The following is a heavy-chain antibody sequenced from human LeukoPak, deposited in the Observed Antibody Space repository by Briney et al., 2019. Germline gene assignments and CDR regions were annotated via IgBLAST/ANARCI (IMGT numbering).Heavy chain of an antibody. CDR2: ISSSSSTI. V-gene: IGHV3-48*02. CDR1: GFTFSSFE. J-gene: IGHJ4*02. D-gene: IGHD5-18*01. Sequence: PGGSLRLSCAASGFTFSSFEMSWVRQAPGKGLEWVSYISSSSSTIYYADSVKGRFTISRDNAKNSLYLQMNSLRDEDTAVYYCASRGGRGYSYGLFDYWGQGTLVTVSS. CDR3: ASRGGRGYSYGLFDY.